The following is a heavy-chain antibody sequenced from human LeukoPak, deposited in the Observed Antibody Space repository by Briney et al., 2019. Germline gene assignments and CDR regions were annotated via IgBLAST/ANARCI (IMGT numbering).Heavy chain of an antibody. J-gene: IGHJ4*02. CDR1: GGSISSVGYY. Sequence: SETLSLTCTVSGGSISSVGYYWSWSRRHPGKGLEWIGYSCYSGSTYYNPSLKSRVTISVDTSKNQSSLKLSCVSAADTAVYYRAGQGDYDILTGPDHYYSDYWGQGTLATVSS. D-gene: IGHD3-9*01. V-gene: IGHV4-31*03. CDR2: SCYSGST. CDR3: AGQGDYDILTGPDHYYSDY.